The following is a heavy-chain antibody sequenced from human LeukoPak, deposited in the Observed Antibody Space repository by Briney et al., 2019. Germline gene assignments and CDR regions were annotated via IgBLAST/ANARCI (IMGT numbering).Heavy chain of an antibody. J-gene: IGHJ4*02. Sequence: GGSLRLSCAASGFTFSNAWMSWVRQAPGKGLEWVSSISSSSSYIYYADSVKGRFTISRDNAKNSLYLQMDSLRAEDTAVYYCAREFTTGPYWGQGTLVTVSS. CDR2: ISSSSSYI. CDR1: GFTFSNAW. D-gene: IGHD1-1*01. CDR3: AREFTTGPY. V-gene: IGHV3-21*01.